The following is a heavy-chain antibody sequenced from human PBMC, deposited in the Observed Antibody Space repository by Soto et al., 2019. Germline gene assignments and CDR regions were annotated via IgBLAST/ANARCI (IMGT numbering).Heavy chain of an antibody. CDR1: GDSVRSDDYY. Sequence: TLSHTCIVSGDSVRSDDYYWGWIRQHPGKGLEWIGYISYSGSVYYNPSLKSRVIISLGTSANQLSLWLSSVTAADTAVYYCARLKTIFGVVNQNWFDPRGQGTLVTVSS. D-gene: IGHD3-3*01. CDR3: ARLKTIFGVVNQNWFDP. CDR2: ISYSGSV. J-gene: IGHJ5*02. V-gene: IGHV4-31*03.